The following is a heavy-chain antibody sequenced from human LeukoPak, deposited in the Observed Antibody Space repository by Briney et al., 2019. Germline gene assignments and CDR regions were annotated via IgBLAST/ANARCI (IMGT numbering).Heavy chain of an antibody. CDR1: GFTFSDYN. D-gene: IGHD1-26*01. J-gene: IGHJ4*02. Sequence: GGSLRLSCAVSGFTFSDYNMNWVRQAPGKGLEWVSSISSSSTYIYYADSLKGRFTISRDNAKNSLYLQMNSLRAEDTAVYFCARYSGSYRDYLGQGTLVTVSS. CDR2: ISSSSTYI. V-gene: IGHV3-21*01. CDR3: ARYSGSYRDY.